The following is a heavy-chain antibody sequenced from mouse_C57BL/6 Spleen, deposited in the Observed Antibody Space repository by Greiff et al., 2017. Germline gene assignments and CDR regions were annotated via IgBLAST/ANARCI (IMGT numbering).Heavy chain of an antibody. CDR2: IDPSDSYT. D-gene: IGHD1-1*01. J-gene: IGHJ2*01. CDR3: ARLIYYYGSSLFDY. V-gene: IGHV1-69*01. CDR1: GYTFTSYW. Sequence: VQLQQPGAELVMPGASVKLSCKASGYTFTSYWMHWVKQRPGQGLEWIGEIDPSDSYTNYNQKFKGKSTLTVDKSSSTAYMQLSSLTSEDSAVYYCARLIYYYGSSLFDYWGQGTTLTVSS.